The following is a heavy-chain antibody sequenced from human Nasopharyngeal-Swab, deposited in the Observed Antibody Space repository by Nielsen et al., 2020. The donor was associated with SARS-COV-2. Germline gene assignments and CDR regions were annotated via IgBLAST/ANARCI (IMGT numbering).Heavy chain of an antibody. D-gene: IGHD6-13*01. CDR2: IYSGGGT. V-gene: IGHV3-53*01. Sequence: WIRQPPGKGLAWVSVIYSGGGTDYADAVKGRFSISRDKSKNTVYLQMRKLGDEDTAVYYCARDHVPIGAVGTNYFDSWGQGTLVTVSS. CDR3: ARDHVPIGAVGTNYFDS. J-gene: IGHJ4*02.